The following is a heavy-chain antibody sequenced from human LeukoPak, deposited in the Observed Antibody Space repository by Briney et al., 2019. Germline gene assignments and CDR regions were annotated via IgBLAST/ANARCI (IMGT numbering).Heavy chain of an antibody. Sequence: ASVKVSCKASGYTFTSYGISWVRQAPGQGLEWMGWINPNSGGTNYAQKFQGRVTMTRDTSISTAYMELSGLRSDDTAVYYCARDGSGNYYYFDYWGQGTLVTVSS. CDR2: INPNSGGT. J-gene: IGHJ4*02. CDR1: GYTFTSYG. V-gene: IGHV1-2*02. D-gene: IGHD3-10*01. CDR3: ARDGSGNYYYFDY.